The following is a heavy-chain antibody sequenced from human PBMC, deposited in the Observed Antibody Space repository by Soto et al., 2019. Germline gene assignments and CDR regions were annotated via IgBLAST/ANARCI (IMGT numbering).Heavy chain of an antibody. CDR3: AKERGSHYYYYGMDV. CDR2: ISATGGDT. J-gene: IGHJ6*02. V-gene: IGHV3-23*01. Sequence: EVQLLESGGGLVQPGGSLRLSCAASGFTFSNYAMSWVRQAPGEGLEWVSAISATGGDTYYADFVTGRFTVSRDNSKNTLFLQMNSLRAEDTAVYYCAKERGSHYYYYGMDVWGQGTTVTVSS. D-gene: IGHD1-26*01. CDR1: GFTFSNYA.